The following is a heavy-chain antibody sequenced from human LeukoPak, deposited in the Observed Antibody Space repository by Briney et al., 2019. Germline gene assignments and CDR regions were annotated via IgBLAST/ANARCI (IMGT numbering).Heavy chain of an antibody. J-gene: IGHJ4*02. CDR3: AIYYSSWIDH. Sequence: KASETLSLTCTVSGGSISTDDYYWTWIRQHPGKGLEWIRYIYYSGNTYYNPSLKSRVTISVDTSKNQFSLKLSSVTAADTAVYYCAIYYSSWIDHWGQGTLVTVSS. CDR1: GGSISTDDYY. D-gene: IGHD6-6*01. CDR2: IYYSGNT. V-gene: IGHV4-31*03.